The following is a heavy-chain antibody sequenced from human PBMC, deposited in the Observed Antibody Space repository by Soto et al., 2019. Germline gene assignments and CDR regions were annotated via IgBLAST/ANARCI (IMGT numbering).Heavy chain of an antibody. D-gene: IGHD3-9*01. CDR3: TQRPAYEISTGYYPFDY. CDR2: IYWDDGK. CDR1: AVSLSTSGGG. V-gene: IGHV2-5*02. Sequence: GGTRDSATETLTLNFSFAAVSLSTSGGGVAGIRQPPGNSLELLARIYWDDGKRYSQSLKTRLNITKDTSKNQVVLTLTNVDPVGTATFFFTQRPAYEISTGYYPFDYWGQGSLVTVSS. J-gene: IGHJ4*02.